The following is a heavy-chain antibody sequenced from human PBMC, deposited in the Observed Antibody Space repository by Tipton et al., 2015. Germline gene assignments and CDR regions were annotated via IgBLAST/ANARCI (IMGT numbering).Heavy chain of an antibody. V-gene: IGHV3-7*01. CDR3: ARDVNGGYFDI. CDR1: GFTFSTYW. D-gene: IGHD5-18*01. J-gene: IGHJ3*02. CDR2: IKNDGSNK. Sequence: QLVQSGGGLVQPGGSLRLSCAASGFTFSTYWMSWVRQTPGKGLEWVGQIKNDGSNKYYLDSMEGRFTISRDNAKNSLFLQMNTLRAEDTAVYYCARDVNGGYFDIWGQGTTVTVSP.